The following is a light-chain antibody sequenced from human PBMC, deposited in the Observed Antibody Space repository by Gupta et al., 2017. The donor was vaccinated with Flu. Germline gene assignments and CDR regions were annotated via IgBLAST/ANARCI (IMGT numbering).Light chain of an antibody. CDR1: KLGDKY. CDR3: QAWDSRTAV. Sequence: SYELTQPPSVSVSPGQTASLPCSGDKLGDKYAFWYQQRPGQSPVLVIYQDTKRPSGIPERFSGSNSGNTATLTISGTQAMDEADYYCQAWDSRTAVFGGGTKVTVL. CDR2: QDT. V-gene: IGLV3-1*01. J-gene: IGLJ3*02.